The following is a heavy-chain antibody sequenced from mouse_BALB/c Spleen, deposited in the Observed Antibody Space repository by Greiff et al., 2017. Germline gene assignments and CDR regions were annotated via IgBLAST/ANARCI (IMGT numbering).Heavy chain of an antibody. V-gene: IGHV1S22*01. D-gene: IGHD5-1*01. CDR1: GYTFTSYW. J-gene: IGHJ2*01. Sequence: LQQPGSELVRPGASVKLSCKASGYTFTSYWMHWVKQRPGQGLEWIGNIYPGSGSTNYDEKFKSKATLTVDTSSSTAYMQLSSLTSEDSAVYYCTRAYPGYFDYWGQGTTLTVSS. CDR3: TRAYPGYFDY. CDR2: IYPGSGST.